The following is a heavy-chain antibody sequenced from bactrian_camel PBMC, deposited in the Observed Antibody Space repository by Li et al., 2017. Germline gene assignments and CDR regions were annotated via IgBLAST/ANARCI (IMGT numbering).Heavy chain of an antibody. J-gene: IGHJ4*01. V-gene: IGHV3S1*01. Sequence: VQLVESGGGSVQAGGSLTLSCAASGYTVVSGCMGWFRQTPGKEREEVAATGPSTTKYADSVKGRFTLSKDNDKNIQYLQMNSLKPEDTGMYYCAARRHGECYFWANNWSRATWYDYWGQGTQVTVS. CDR3: AARRHGECYFWANNWSRATWYDY. CDR2: TGPSTT. CDR1: GYTVVSGC. D-gene: IGHD8*01.